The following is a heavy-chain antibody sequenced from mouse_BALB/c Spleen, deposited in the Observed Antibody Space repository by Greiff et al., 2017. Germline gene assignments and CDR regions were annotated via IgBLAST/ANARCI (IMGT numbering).Heavy chain of an antibody. CDR2: INPSSGYT. J-gene: IGHJ4*01. CDR3: ARGPLRRDYAMDY. Sequence: QVQLQQSAAELARPGASVKMSCKASGYTFTSYTMHWVKQRPGQGLEWIGYINPSSGYTEYNQKFKDKTTLTADKSSSTAYMQLSSLTSEDSAVYYCARGPLRRDYAMDYWGQGTSVTVSS. CDR1: GYTFTSYT. D-gene: IGHD2-12*01. V-gene: IGHV1-4*02.